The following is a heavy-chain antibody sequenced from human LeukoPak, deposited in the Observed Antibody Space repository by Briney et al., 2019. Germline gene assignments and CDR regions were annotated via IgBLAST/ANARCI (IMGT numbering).Heavy chain of an antibody. V-gene: IGHV3-7*01. CDR1: GFTFGTSW. CDR3: AKPTILTGYYPYGGISYYFDY. D-gene: IGHD3-9*01. J-gene: IGHJ4*02. Sequence: PPGGSLRLSCTASGFTFGTSWMRWFRQAPGTGLEWVAHTSPGGRDTYYVDSVEGRFTISRDNSKYTLYLQMKSLRAEDTAVYYCAKPTILTGYYPYGGISYYFDYWGQGTLVTVSS. CDR2: TSPGGRDT.